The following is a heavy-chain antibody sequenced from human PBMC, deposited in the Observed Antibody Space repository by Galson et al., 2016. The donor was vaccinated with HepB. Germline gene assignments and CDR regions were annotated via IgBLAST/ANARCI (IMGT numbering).Heavy chain of an antibody. CDR3: AFHRASARIYSPIDV. D-gene: IGHD2-21*01. CDR2: IDHSGTT. J-gene: IGHJ6*02. V-gene: IGHV4-39*07. Sequence: SETLSLTCGVYGTSLSRNTYYWGWIRQPPGKGLEWVGDIDHSGTTNYNPSLKSRVTISLDTSNNWLSLRLASVTAADTAMYYCAFHRASARIYSPIDVWGQGTTVIVSS. CDR1: GTSLSRNTYY.